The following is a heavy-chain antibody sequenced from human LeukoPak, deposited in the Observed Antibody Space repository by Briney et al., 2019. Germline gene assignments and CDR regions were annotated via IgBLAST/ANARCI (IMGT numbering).Heavy chain of an antibody. CDR3: AKTGMVRGVPDYYYYYMDV. Sequence: GGSLRLSCAASGFTFSSYSMNWVRQAPGKGLEWVSSISSSSSYIYYADSVKGRFTISRDNSKNTLYLQMNSLRAEDTAVYYCAKTGMVRGVPDYYYYYMDVWGKGTTVTISS. D-gene: IGHD3-10*01. V-gene: IGHV3-21*04. CDR2: ISSSSSYI. CDR1: GFTFSSYS. J-gene: IGHJ6*03.